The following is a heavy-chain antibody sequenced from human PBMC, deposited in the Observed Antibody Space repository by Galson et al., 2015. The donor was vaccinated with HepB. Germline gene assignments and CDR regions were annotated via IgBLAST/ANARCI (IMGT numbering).Heavy chain of an antibody. J-gene: IGHJ3*02. CDR3: ARGGYYDFWSGYYTEEDDAFDI. D-gene: IGHD3-3*01. Sequence: SVKVSCKASGYTFSRSAMHWVRQAPGQSLEWMGWINAGNGNTKYLQKLQGRVTITRDTSASTAYMELSSLRSEDTAVYYCARGGYYDFWSGYYTEEDDAFDIWGQGTMVTVSS. CDR1: GYTFSRSA. V-gene: IGHV1-3*01. CDR2: INAGNGNT.